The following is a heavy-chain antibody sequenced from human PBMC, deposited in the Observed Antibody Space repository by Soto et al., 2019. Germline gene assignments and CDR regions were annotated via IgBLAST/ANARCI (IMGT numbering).Heavy chain of an antibody. J-gene: IGHJ6*02. CDR1: GGTFSSYA. Sequence: SVKVSCKASGGTFSSYAISWVRQAPGQGLEWMGGIIPIFGTANYAQKFQGRVTITADESTSTAYMELSSLRSEDTAVYHCARQYSSGWRMDVWGQGTTVTVSS. CDR3: ARQYSSGWRMDV. D-gene: IGHD6-19*01. V-gene: IGHV1-69*13. CDR2: IIPIFGTA.